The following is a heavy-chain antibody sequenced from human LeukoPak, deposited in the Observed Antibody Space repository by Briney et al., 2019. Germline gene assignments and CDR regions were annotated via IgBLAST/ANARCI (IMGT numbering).Heavy chain of an antibody. CDR1: GYSISSGYY. CDR2: IYRSGST. CDR3: ARVVRLGGFDP. J-gene: IGHJ5*02. Sequence: SETLSLTCTVSGYSISSGYYWGWIRQPPGKGLEWIGSIYRSGSTYYNPSLKSRVTISVDTSKNQFSLKLSSVTAADTAVYYCARVVRLGGFDPWGQGTLVTVSS. D-gene: IGHD3-16*01. V-gene: IGHV4-38-2*02.